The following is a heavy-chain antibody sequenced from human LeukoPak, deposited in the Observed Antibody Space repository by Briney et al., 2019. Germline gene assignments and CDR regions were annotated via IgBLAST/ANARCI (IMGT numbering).Heavy chain of an antibody. J-gene: IGHJ6*02. CDR1: GFTVSNNY. V-gene: IGHV4-39*01. CDR3: ARHDPGPNYYGMDV. Sequence: PGGSLRLSCAASGFTVSNNYVSWLRQAPGKGLEWIGSIYYSGSTYYNPSLKSRVTISVDTSKNQFSLKLSSVTAADTAVYYCARHDPGPNYYGMDVWGQGTTVTVSS. CDR2: IYYSGST.